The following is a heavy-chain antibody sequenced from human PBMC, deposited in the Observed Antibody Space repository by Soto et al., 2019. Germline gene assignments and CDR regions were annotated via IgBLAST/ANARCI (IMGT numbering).Heavy chain of an antibody. J-gene: IGHJ4*02. CDR1: GDSVTSNSAA. D-gene: IGHD6-19*01. CDR3: ARVVGEKIPGYSSGWFDY. V-gene: IGHV6-1*01. CDR2: TYYRSKWYN. Sequence: SQILSLICAISGDSVTSNSAAWNWIRQSPARGLEWLGRTYYRSKWYNDYAVSVKSRITINPDTSKNQRSLQLNSVTPEDTAVYYCARVVGEKIPGYSSGWFDYWGQGTLVTVSS.